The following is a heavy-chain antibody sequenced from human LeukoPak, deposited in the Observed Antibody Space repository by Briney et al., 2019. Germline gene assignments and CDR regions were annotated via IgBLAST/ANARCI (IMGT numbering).Heavy chain of an antibody. J-gene: IGHJ4*02. CDR1: GYTFTIYY. CDR2: INPSGGST. D-gene: IGHD2-2*01. Sequence: ASVTVSFTASGYTFTIYYMHWVRQAPGQGLEWMGIINPSGGSTSYAQKFQGRVTITRDTSTSTVYMELSSLRSEATAVYDCARALGEYQLLSGLDYWGQGALVTVSS. CDR3: ARALGEYQLLSGLDY. V-gene: IGHV1-46*01.